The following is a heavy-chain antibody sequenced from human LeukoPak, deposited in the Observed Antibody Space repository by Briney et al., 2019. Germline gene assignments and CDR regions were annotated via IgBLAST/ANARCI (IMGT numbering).Heavy chain of an antibody. V-gene: IGHV4-39*07. CDR3: AKRRRATAGTVVSGAFDI. D-gene: IGHD6-13*01. Sequence: SETLSLTCTVSGGSISSSSYYWGWIRQPPGKGLEWIGSIYYSGSTYYNPSLKSRVTISVDTSKNQFSLKLSSVTAADTAVYYCAKRRRATAGTVVSGAFDIWGQGTMVTVSS. CDR1: GGSISSSSYY. CDR2: IYYSGST. J-gene: IGHJ3*02.